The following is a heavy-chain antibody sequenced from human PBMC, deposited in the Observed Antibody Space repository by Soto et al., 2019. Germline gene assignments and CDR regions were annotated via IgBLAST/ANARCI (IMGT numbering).Heavy chain of an antibody. D-gene: IGHD3-3*01. CDR1: GGSVSSNSYS. Sequence: PSETLSLTCTVSGGSVSSNSYSWGWIRQSPGKGLEWIGTICSTENTYYHPSLLSRVTISVDTSMNGFSLRLSSVTAADTAVYYCARESTPDFWSGYYTNWFDPWGQGTLVTVSS. J-gene: IGHJ5*02. CDR2: ICSTENT. V-gene: IGHV4-39*02. CDR3: ARESTPDFWSGYYTNWFDP.